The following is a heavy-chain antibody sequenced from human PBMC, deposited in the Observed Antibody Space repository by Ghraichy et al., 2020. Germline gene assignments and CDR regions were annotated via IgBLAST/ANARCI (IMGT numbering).Heavy chain of an antibody. J-gene: IGHJ3*02. V-gene: IGHV3-48*02. CDR2: ITSSSRSI. CDR3: ARGRGWFGGSDPVDT. CDR1: GFTFSSYN. Sequence: GGSLRLSCVGSGFTFSSYNMNWVRQSPGKGLEWVSYITSSSRSIFYADSVKGRFTISRDNAKNSLSLQMNSLRDEDTAVYYCARGRGWFGGSDPVDTWGQGTRVPVSS. D-gene: IGHD3-10*01.